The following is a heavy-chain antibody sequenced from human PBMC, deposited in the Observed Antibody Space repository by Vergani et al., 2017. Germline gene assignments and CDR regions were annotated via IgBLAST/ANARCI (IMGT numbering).Heavy chain of an antibody. CDR1: GLALNRHA. CDR3: VRDRGLCAGGRCYTEAWDY. V-gene: IGHV3-30-3*01. Sequence: QVQLVESGGGVVQPGTSLRLSCVVSGLALNRHAMYWVRQAPGKELEWVVGISFDGTNEYYPDLVKGRFTISRDIAKNTLYLQVRSLRLEDTGVYHCVRDRGLCAGGRCYTEAWDYWGQGTPVTVSS. J-gene: IGHJ4*02. CDR2: ISFDGTNE. D-gene: IGHD2-2*02.